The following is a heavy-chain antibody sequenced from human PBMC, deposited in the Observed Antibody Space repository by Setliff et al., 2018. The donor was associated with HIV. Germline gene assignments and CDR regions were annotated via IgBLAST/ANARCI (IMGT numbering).Heavy chain of an antibody. CDR3: ARDNRTGYSGGWPLDY. CDR1: GYFFTAYY. J-gene: IGHJ4*02. D-gene: IGHD5-12*01. Sequence: ASVKVSCKASGYFFTAYYMHWVRQAPGQGLEWMAWINPNTGGTQYAQKFQGRVTVTRDTPISTAYMEIKKLISDDTAVYYCARDNRTGYSGGWPLDYWGQGTVVTVSS. CDR2: INPNTGGT. V-gene: IGHV1-2*02.